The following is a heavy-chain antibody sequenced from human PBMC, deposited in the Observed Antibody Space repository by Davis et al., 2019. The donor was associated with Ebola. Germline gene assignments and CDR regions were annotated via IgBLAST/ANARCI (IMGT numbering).Heavy chain of an antibody. CDR3: AEGGTNNFLGAN. CDR1: GFTFRNYA. V-gene: IGHV3-23*01. CDR2: ISGTSGNT. D-gene: IGHD2-8*01. J-gene: IGHJ4*02. Sequence: PGGSLRLSCAASGFTFRNYAMSWVRQAPGKGLEWVSVISGTSGNTYYADSVKGRFTTFRDDSKNTLYLQMDSLRAEDTAVFYCAEGGTNNFLGANWGRGTLVTVSS.